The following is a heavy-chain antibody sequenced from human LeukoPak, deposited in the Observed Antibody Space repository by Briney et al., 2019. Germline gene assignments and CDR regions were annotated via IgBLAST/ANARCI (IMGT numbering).Heavy chain of an antibody. CDR3: ARDRRSDPGDFAFDM. CDR2: INPNSGDT. Sequence: GASVKVSCKASGYTFSGYFIHWVRQAPGQGLEWMGWINPNSGDTNYPQKFRGRVTMTRDTSISTAYMDLSRLRSDDTAVYYCARDRRSDPGDFAFDMWGHGTMLTVSS. J-gene: IGHJ3*02. D-gene: IGHD3-16*01. CDR1: GYTFSGYF. V-gene: IGHV1-2*02.